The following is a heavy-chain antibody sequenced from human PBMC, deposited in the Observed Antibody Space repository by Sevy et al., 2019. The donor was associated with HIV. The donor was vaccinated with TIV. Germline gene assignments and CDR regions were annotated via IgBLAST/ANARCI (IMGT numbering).Heavy chain of an antibody. CDR2: IIPILGTV. V-gene: IGHV1-69*13. Sequence: ASVKVSCKASGGTFSSYGISWVRQAPGQGLEWMGGIIPILGTVNYAQKFQGRVTITADESTKTAYMGLSSLGSDDTAVYYCARGGGNGWYYFDYWGQETLVTVSS. CDR3: ARGGGNGWYYFDY. D-gene: IGHD6-19*01. CDR1: GGTFSSYG. J-gene: IGHJ4*02.